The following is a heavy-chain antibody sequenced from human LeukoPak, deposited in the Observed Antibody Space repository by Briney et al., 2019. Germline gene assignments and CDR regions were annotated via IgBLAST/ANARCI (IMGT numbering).Heavy chain of an antibody. D-gene: IGHD3-22*01. Sequence: PSETLSLTCAVYGGSFSGYYWSWLRQPPGRGLEWIGEINHSGSTNYNPSLKSRVTISVDTSKNQFSLKLSSVTAADTAVYYCARDIKYYDSSGYYDYWGQGTLVTVSS. CDR2: INHSGST. V-gene: IGHV4-34*01. J-gene: IGHJ4*02. CDR3: ARDIKYYDSSGYYDY. CDR1: GGSFSGYY.